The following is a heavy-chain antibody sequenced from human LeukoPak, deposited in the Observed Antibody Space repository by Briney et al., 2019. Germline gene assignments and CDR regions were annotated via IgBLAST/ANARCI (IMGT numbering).Heavy chain of an antibody. CDR2: VNNDGSST. D-gene: IGHD6-19*01. CDR1: GFSFSSYW. CDR3: TRVSSTNDY. Sequence: GGSLRLSCAASGFSFSSYWMHWVRQAPGKRPVWVSRVNNDGSSTNYPDFVKGRFTISRDNAKNTLYLQMNSLRVEDTGIYYCTRVSSTNDYWGQGTLVTVSS. V-gene: IGHV3-74*01. J-gene: IGHJ4*02.